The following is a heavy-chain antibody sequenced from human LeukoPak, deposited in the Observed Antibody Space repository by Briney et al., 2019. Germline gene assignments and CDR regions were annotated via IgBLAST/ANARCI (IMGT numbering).Heavy chain of an antibody. CDR3: AELGITMIGGV. CDR2: ISYSGNT. D-gene: IGHD3-10*02. Sequence: PSETLSLTCTVSGGSISSSNYYWGWIRQPPGKGLEWIGTISYSGNTYYNPSLKSRVTISVDTSKNQFSLKLSSVTAADTAVYYCAELGITMIGGVWGKGTTVTISS. V-gene: IGHV4-39*01. J-gene: IGHJ6*04. CDR1: GGSISSSNYY.